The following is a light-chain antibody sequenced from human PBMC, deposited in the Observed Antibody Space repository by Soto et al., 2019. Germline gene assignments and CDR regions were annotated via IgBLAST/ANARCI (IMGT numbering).Light chain of an antibody. Sequence: QSALTQPPSASGSPGQSVTISCTGTTSDIGGYRYVSWYQQHPGKAPKLIIYEVTKRPSGVPDRFSGSKSGNTASLTVSGLQAEDEADYYFSSYAASMLFGGGTKVTVL. CDR1: TSDIGGYRY. J-gene: IGLJ2*01. V-gene: IGLV2-8*01. CDR2: EVT. CDR3: SSYAASML.